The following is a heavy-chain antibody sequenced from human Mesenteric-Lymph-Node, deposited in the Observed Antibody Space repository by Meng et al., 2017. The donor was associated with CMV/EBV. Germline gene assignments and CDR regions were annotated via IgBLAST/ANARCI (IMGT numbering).Heavy chain of an antibody. D-gene: IGHD1-26*01. CDR1: GYTFTSYG. V-gene: IGHV1-18*01. CDR2: IYAYNGNT. J-gene: IGHJ6*02. CDR3: ARDRVGRGAANAYLYGMDV. Sequence: ASVKVSCKASGYTFTSYGISWVRQAPGQGLEWMGWIYAYNGNTNYAQKLQGRVTMTTDTSTNTAYMELGSLRSDDTAVYYCARDRVGRGAANAYLYGMDVWGQGTTDTVSS.